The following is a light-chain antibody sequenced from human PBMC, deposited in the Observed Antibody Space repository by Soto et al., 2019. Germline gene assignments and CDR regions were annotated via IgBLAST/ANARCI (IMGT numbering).Light chain of an antibody. V-gene: IGKV1-39*01. J-gene: IGKJ1*01. CDR3: QQSYGTLPWT. CDR1: QSIISY. CDR2: AAS. Sequence: VHMSQSPSYLSASVGDRVTITCQGSQSIISYLNSCQQKPGRAPKLLIYAASSLQSGVPSRFSGSGSGTDFTLTISSLQPEDFATYYCQQSYGTLPWTFGQGTKVDIK.